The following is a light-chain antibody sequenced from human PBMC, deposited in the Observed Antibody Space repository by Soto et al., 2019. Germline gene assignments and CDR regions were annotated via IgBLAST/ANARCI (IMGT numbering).Light chain of an antibody. CDR3: ASITRSVTVV. V-gene: IGLV2-14*03. Sequence: QSALTQPASVSGSPGQSITISCAGTSSDVGGYNYVSWYQQHPGKVPRLIISDVNKRPSGVSDRFSGSKSGNTASLTISGLQAEDEADYYCASITRSVTVVFGGGTKLTV. CDR1: SSDVGGYNY. J-gene: IGLJ2*01. CDR2: DVN.